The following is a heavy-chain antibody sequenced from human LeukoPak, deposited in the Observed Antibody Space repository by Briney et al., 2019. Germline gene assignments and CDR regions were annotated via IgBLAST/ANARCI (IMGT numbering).Heavy chain of an antibody. Sequence: GGSLRLSCAASGFTFSSYAMSWVRQAPGKGLEWVSAISGSGGSTYYADSVKGRFTISRDNSKNTLYLQMNSLRAEDTAVYYCAKDGITMVRGPIPYYFDYWGQGTLVTVSP. CDR1: GFTFSSYA. D-gene: IGHD3-10*01. CDR3: AKDGITMVRGPIPYYFDY. J-gene: IGHJ4*02. CDR2: ISGSGGST. V-gene: IGHV3-23*01.